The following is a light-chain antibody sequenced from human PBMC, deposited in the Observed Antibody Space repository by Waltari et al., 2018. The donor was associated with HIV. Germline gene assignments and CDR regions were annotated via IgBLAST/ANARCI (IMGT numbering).Light chain of an antibody. J-gene: IGLJ2*01. CDR2: EVN. V-gene: IGLV2-8*01. CDR1: SSDVGRYDD. Sequence: QSALTQPPSASGSPGQSVTISCTGTSSDVGRYDDVSWYQQHPGKAPKLLIYEVNKRPSGVPDRFSGSKSGNTASLTVSGLQAEDEAEYSCTSYAGINPVAFGGGTKLTVL. CDR3: TSYAGINPVA.